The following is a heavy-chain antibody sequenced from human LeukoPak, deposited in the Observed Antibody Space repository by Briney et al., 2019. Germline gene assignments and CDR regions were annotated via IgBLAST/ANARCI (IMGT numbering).Heavy chain of an antibody. V-gene: IGHV1-2*06. CDR1: GYTFTDYY. CDR2: INPNSGGT. D-gene: IGHD7-27*01. Sequence: ASVKVSCKASGYTFTDYYIHWVRQAPGQGLEWMGRINPNSGGTNYAKNFHGRLTITRDTSISTAYMVPSRLRSAAPAVYYFWRGLPSTSNWELDYWREATLATVSA. CDR3: WRGLPSTSNWELDY. J-gene: IGHJ4*02.